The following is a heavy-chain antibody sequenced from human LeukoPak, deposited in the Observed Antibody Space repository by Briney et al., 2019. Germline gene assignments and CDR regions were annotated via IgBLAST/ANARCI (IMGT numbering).Heavy chain of an antibody. V-gene: IGHV1-58*02. CDR1: GFTFTSSA. J-gene: IGHJ4*02. CDR3: AADGEDSGSYSSFDY. Sequence: ATSVKVSCKASGFTFTSSAMQWVRQARGQRLEWIGWIVVGSGNTNYAQKFQERVTITRDMSTSTAYMELSSLRSEGTAVYYCAADGEDSGSYSSFDYWGQGTLVTVSS. D-gene: IGHD1-26*01. CDR2: IVVGSGNT.